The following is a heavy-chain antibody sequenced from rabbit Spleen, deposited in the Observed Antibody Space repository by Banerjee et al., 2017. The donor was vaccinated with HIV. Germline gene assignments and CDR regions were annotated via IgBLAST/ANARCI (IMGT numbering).Heavy chain of an antibody. CDR2: IDTNDGDT. CDR1: GFSFSSNW. Sequence: QEQLEESGGDLVKPEGSLTLTCTASGFSFSSNWICWVRQAPGKGLEWIACIDTNDGDTDYANWPKGRFTISKTSSTTVTLQMTSLTAADTATYFCARNYVNAFDPWGPGTLVTVS. V-gene: IGHV1S45*01. J-gene: IGHJ2*01. D-gene: IGHD1-1*01. CDR3: ARNYVNAFDP.